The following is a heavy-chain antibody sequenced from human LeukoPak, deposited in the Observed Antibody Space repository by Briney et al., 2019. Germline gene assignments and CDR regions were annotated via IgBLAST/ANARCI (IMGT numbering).Heavy chain of an antibody. Sequence: ASVKVSCKASGYTFTGYYMHWVRQAPGQGLEWMGWINPNSGGTNYAQKFQGRVTMTRDTSISTAYMELSRLRSDDTAVYYCARDLTGYYVNFDYWGQGTLVTVSS. V-gene: IGHV1-2*02. CDR3: ARDLTGYYVNFDY. D-gene: IGHD3-9*01. CDR2: INPNSGGT. CDR1: GYTFTGYY. J-gene: IGHJ4*02.